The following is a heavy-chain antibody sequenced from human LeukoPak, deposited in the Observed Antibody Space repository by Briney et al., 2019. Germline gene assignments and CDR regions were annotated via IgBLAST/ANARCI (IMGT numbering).Heavy chain of an antibody. CDR2: ISSSSSTI. V-gene: IGHV3-48*01. J-gene: IGHJ3*02. CDR3: ARGLAAVDAFDI. CDR1: GFTFSSYS. D-gene: IGHD6-25*01. Sequence: GGSLRLSCAASGFTFSSYSMNWVRQAPGKGLEWGSYISSSSSTIYYADSVKGRFTISRDNAKNSLYLQMNSLRAEDTAVYYCARGLAAVDAFDIWGQGTMVTVSS.